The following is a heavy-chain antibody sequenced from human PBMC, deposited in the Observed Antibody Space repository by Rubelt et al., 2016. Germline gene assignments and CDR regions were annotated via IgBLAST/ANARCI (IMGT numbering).Heavy chain of an antibody. CDR1: GYTFTGYG. J-gene: IGHJ4*02. CDR2: INPNSGGT. V-gene: IGHV1-2*02. Sequence: QVQLVQSGAEVKKPGASVRVSCKASGYTFTGYGINWVRQAPGQGLEWMGWINPNSGGTNYAQRFQGRVTMTRDTSISTAYMELSRLRSDDTAVFYCAREDGDYWGQGTLVTVSS. D-gene: IGHD5-24*01. CDR3: AREDGDY.